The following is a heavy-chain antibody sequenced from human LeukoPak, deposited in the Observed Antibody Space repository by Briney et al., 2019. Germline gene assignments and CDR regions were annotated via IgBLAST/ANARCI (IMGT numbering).Heavy chain of an antibody. V-gene: IGHV1-46*01. J-gene: IGHJ5*02. CDR2: INPSGGST. CDR3: ARGGYYYDSSGYNWFDP. CDR1: GYTFTSYA. Sequence: ASVKVSCKASGYTFTSYAMHWVRQAPGQGLEWMGIINPSGGSTSYAQKFQGRVTMTRDTSTSTVYMELSSLRSEDTAVYYCARGGYYYDSSGYNWFDPWGQGTLVTVSS. D-gene: IGHD3-22*01.